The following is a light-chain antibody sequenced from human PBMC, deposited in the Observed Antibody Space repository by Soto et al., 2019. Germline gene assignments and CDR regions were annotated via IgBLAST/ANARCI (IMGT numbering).Light chain of an antibody. J-gene: IGLJ3*02. Sequence: QSVLTQPPSVSGAPGQRVTISCTGSSSNIGAGYDVHWYQQLPGTAPKLLSYGNSNRPSGVPDRFSGSKSGTSASLAITGLQAEDEADYYCQSYDSSLSGWVFGGVTKLTVL. CDR3: QSYDSSLSGWV. CDR2: GNS. CDR1: SSNIGAGYD. V-gene: IGLV1-40*01.